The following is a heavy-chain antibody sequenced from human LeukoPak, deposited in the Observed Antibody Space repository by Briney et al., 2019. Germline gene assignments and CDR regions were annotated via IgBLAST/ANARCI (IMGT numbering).Heavy chain of an antibody. D-gene: IGHD6-13*01. CDR3: ARGLYSSSP. V-gene: IGHV3-23*01. Sequence: GGSLRLSCAASGFTFGSYAMSSVRQAPGKGLEWVSTISGSGGVTYYPDSVRGRFTISRDNSKNTLYLQMNTLRAEDTALYYCARGLYSSSPWGQGTLVTVSS. CDR2: ISGSGGVT. CDR1: GFTFGSYA. J-gene: IGHJ5*02.